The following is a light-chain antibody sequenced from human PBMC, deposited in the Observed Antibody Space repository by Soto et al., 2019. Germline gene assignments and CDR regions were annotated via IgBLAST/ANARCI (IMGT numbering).Light chain of an antibody. CDR1: QSLLHRNGYNY. V-gene: IGKV2-28*01. J-gene: IGKJ3*01. Sequence: DIVMPQSPLSLPVTPGEPASISCRSSQSLLHRNGYNYLDWYLQKPGQSPQLLIYLGSNRASGVPDRFRGSASETDFTLKISRVEAEDVGVYYCIETLQAPFTFDPGTKVDIK. CDR3: IETLQAPFT. CDR2: LGS.